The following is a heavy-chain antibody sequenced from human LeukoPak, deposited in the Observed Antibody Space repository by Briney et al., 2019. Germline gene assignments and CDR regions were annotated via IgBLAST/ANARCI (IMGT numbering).Heavy chain of an antibody. CDR1: AFSVCNSLYY. D-gene: IGHD6-6*01. J-gene: IGHJ4*02. CDR2: SYYTGCT. CDR3: ARFDSNSSLDY. Sequence: MASETLSLTASVYAFSVCNSLYYWTGTRQPPEKGLEWDPNSYYTGCTNYNPSLKNRVTISVDTSKNQFSLKLSSVTAADTAVYYCARFDSNSSLDYWGQGTLVTVSS. V-gene: IGHV4-61*01.